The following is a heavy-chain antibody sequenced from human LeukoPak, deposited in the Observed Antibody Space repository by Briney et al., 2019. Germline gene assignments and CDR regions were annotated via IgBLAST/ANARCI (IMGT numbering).Heavy chain of an antibody. CDR2: VSYSGTV. Sequence: PSETLSLTCAVSGVSISSDDYFWGWIRQSPGKGLEWIASVSYSGTVYYNPSLESRVTISVDTSKNQFSLKLNSVTAADTAVYYCARTGNGRTNYYYYMDVWGKGTTVTISS. V-gene: IGHV4-39*07. CDR1: GVSISSDDYF. CDR3: ARTGNGRTNYYYYMDV. J-gene: IGHJ6*03. D-gene: IGHD1-14*01.